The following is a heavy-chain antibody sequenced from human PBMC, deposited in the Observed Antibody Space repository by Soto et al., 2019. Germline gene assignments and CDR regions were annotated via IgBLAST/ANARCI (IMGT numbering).Heavy chain of an antibody. CDR3: ARGTGGSSAWRPLDR. CDR1: GFTFSSYA. Sequence: GGSLRLSCAASGFTFSSYAMSWVRQAPGKGLEWVSIMSGSGGTTFYADSVKGRFTISRADSNNTAYLQMNSLRDEDTALYYCARGTGGSSAWRPLDRWGQGTLVTVSS. CDR2: MSGSGGTT. V-gene: IGHV3-23*01. J-gene: IGHJ5*02. D-gene: IGHD6-19*01.